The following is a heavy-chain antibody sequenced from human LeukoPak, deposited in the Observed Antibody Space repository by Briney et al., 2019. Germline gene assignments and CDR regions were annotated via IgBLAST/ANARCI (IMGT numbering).Heavy chain of an antibody. CDR2: IRSDGATT. D-gene: IGHD3-10*01. J-gene: IGHJ4*02. CDR3: ARDRGLATPFDY. CDR1: GFSFSSNW. Sequence: GGSLRLSCAASGFSFSSNWIHWLRQAPGKGLEWVSLIRSDGATTIYADSVRGRFTVSRDNAKNTLYVQMNSLRDEDTAVYYCARDRGLATPFDYWGQGTLVTVSS. V-gene: IGHV3-74*01.